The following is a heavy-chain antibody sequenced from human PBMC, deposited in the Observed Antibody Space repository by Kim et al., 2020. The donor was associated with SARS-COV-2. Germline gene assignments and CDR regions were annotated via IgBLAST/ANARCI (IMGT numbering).Heavy chain of an antibody. Sequence: ASVKVSCKASGYTFTTYAMNWVRQAPGQGLEWMGWINTNTVNPTYAQGIPGRFVFSLDTSFTTSHLQIRSLKAEDTAVYYCARESRWGRYFDLWGRGTLVTVST. CDR3: ARESRWGRYFDL. CDR1: GYTFTTYA. J-gene: IGHJ2*01. D-gene: IGHD7-27*01. V-gene: IGHV7-4-1*01. CDR2: INTNTVNP.